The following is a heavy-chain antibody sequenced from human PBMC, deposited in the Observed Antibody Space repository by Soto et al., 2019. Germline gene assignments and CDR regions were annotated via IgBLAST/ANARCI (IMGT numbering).Heavy chain of an antibody. CDR1: GFTFSSYE. Sequence: GGSLRLSCAASGFTFSSYEMNWVRQAPGKGLEWVSYISSSGSTIYYADSVKGRFTFSRDNAKNSLYLQMNSLRAEDTAVYYCARGTLAGGSYYDYWGQGTLVTVSS. J-gene: IGHJ4*02. D-gene: IGHD1-26*01. V-gene: IGHV3-48*03. CDR2: ISSSGSTI. CDR3: ARGTLAGGSYYDY.